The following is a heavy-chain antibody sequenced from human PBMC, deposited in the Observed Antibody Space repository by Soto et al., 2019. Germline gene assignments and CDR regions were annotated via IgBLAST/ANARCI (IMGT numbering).Heavy chain of an antibody. D-gene: IGHD6-19*01. CDR3: ARSYGSCWSHGPYYYYGMDV. Sequence: GGSLRLSCGASGFTFSSYAMHWVRQAPGKGPEWVAVISYDGSNKYYADSVKGRFTISRDNSKNTLYLQMNSLRAEDTAVYYCARSYGSCWSHGPYYYYGMDVWGQGTTVTVSS. CDR1: GFTFSSYA. CDR2: ISYDGSNK. J-gene: IGHJ6*02. V-gene: IGHV3-30-3*01.